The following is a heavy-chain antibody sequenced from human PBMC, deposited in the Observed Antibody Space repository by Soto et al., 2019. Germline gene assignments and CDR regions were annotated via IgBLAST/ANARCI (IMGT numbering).Heavy chain of an antibody. D-gene: IGHD3-22*01. Sequence: PSETLSLTCTVSGGSISSSSYYWGWIRQPPGKGLEWIGSIYYSGSTYYNPSLKSRVTISVDTSKNQFSLKLSSVTAADTAVYYCARHIWLYYYDSSGPSTDYWGQGTLVTVSS. J-gene: IGHJ4*02. V-gene: IGHV4-39*01. CDR1: GGSISSSSYY. CDR2: IYYSGST. CDR3: ARHIWLYYYDSSGPSTDY.